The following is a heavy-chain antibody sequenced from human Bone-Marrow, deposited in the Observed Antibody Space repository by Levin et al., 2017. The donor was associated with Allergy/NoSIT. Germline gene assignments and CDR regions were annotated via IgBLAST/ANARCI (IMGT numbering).Heavy chain of an antibody. Sequence: KISCKASGGTFSISYTISWVRQAPGQGLEWMGGIIPIFGTTDYAQKFQGRVTITADKSTDTVYMELNSLKSEDTAVYYCARGFPGYSYQFSWFDPWGQGTLVTVSS. V-gene: IGHV1-69*06. CDR3: ARGFPGYSYQFSWFDP. CDR1: GGTFSISYT. CDR2: IIPIFGTT. D-gene: IGHD2-15*01. J-gene: IGHJ5*02.